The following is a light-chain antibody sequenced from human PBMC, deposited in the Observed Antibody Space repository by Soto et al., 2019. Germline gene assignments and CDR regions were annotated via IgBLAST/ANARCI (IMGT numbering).Light chain of an antibody. CDR2: DVS. J-gene: IGLJ1*01. CDR3: CSYAGSYCYV. CDR1: SKDVGGYNY. V-gene: IGLV2-11*01. Sequence: QSVLTPPRSVSGSPGQSVTISCTGTSKDVGGYNYVSWYQQYPGKATKLMIYDVSKRPSGVPDRFSGSKSGNTASLTISGLQAEDEADYYCCSYAGSYCYVFGTGTKVT.